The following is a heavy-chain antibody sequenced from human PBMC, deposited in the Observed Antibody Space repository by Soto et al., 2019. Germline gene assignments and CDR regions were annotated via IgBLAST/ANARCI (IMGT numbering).Heavy chain of an antibody. V-gene: IGHV4-34*01. J-gene: IGHJ4*02. D-gene: IGHD3-10*01. Sequence: SETLSLTCAVYGGSFSGYYWSWIRQPPGKGLEWIGEINHSGSTNYNPSLKSRVTISVDTSKNQFSLKLSSLTAADTAVYYCARGPPYYYGSGSYYNPSYSKSYFDYWGQGTLVTVSS. CDR2: INHSGST. CDR3: ARGPPYYYGSGSYYNPSYSKSYFDY. CDR1: GGSFSGYY.